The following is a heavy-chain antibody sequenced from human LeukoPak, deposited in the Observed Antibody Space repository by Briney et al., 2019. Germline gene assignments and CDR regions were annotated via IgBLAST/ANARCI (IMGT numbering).Heavy chain of an antibody. CDR1: GFTFTIYW. CDR3: ARDTPSRHTGYDLDY. D-gene: IGHD5-12*01. J-gene: IGHJ4*02. CDR2: IKKDGSEK. V-gene: IGHV3-7*01. Sequence: GGPLRLSCAASGFTFTIYWMSWLRQAPGKGLEWVANIKKDGSEKNYVDSVKGRFTISRDNAKNSLYLQMNSLRAEDTAVYYCARDTPSRHTGYDLDYWGQGTLVTVSS.